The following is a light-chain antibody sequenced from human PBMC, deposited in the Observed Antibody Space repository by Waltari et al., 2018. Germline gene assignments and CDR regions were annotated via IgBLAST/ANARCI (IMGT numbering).Light chain of an antibody. Sequence: QSALTQPRSVSGSPGQSVTISCPGTRNDVGRYKYVFWYQPHPGKAPKLLIYYSSGRPPGVPDRFSGSKSANTASLTISGLQAEDEADFYCCTYVGGYSYVFGTGTKVTVL. CDR1: RNDVGRYKY. CDR3: CTYVGGYSYV. CDR2: YSS. J-gene: IGLJ1*01. V-gene: IGLV2-11*01.